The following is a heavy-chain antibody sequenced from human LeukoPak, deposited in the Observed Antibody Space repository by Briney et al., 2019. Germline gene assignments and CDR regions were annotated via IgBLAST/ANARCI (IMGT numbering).Heavy chain of an antibody. V-gene: IGHV1-2*02. Sequence: ASVKVSCKASGYTFTGYYMHWVRQAPGQGLEWMGWINPNSGVTNYAQKLQGRVTMTTDTSTSTAYMELRSLRSDDTAVYYCARDRPRWGSGSYNGEIWGQGTLVTVSS. CDR1: GYTFTGYY. J-gene: IGHJ4*02. CDR3: ARDRPRWGSGSYNGEI. CDR2: INPNSGVT. D-gene: IGHD3-10*01.